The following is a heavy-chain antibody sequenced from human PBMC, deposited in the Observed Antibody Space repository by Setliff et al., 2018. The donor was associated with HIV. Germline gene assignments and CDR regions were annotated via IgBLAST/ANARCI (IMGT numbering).Heavy chain of an antibody. Sequence: GASVKVSCKASGGTFSSYAISWVRQAPGQGLEWMGGIIPIFGTANYAQKFQGRVTITTDASTSTAFMELSSLRSEDTAVYYCVRDRYSCGYTPTWFDPWGQGTLVTVSS. CDR3: VRDRYSCGYTPTWFDP. CDR1: GGTFSSYA. CDR2: IIPIFGTA. J-gene: IGHJ5*02. D-gene: IGHD5-18*01. V-gene: IGHV1-69*05.